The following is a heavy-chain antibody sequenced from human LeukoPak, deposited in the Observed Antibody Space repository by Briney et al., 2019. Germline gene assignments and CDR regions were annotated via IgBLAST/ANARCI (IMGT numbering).Heavy chain of an antibody. D-gene: IGHD3-9*01. CDR1: GYTFTSYY. V-gene: IGHV1-46*01. CDR3: ARSYYDILTGYPDPFDY. CDR2: INPSGGST. J-gene: IGHJ4*02. Sequence: ASVKVSCKASGYTFTSYYMHWVRQAPGQGLEWMGIINPSGGSTSYAQKFQGRVTMTRDMSTSTVYMELSSLRSEDTAVYYCARSYYDILTGYPDPFDYWGQGTLVTVSS.